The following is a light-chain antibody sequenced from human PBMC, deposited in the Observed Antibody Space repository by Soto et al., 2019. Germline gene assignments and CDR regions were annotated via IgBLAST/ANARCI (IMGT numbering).Light chain of an antibody. CDR3: GTWDRSRTAGV. CDR2: DND. Sequence: QSVLTQPPSVSVAPGQKVTISCSGSTSNLGSSYVSWYHQLPGTAPKLLIYDNDKQPSAIPDRFSGSKSGTSATLDITGLPTGDEADYYCGTWDRSRTAGVFGGGTKLTVL. J-gene: IGLJ2*01. V-gene: IGLV1-51*01. CDR1: TSNLGSSY.